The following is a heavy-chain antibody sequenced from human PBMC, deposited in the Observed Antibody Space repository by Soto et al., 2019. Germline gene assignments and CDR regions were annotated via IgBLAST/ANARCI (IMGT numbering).Heavy chain of an antibody. CDR1: GFTFSSYG. CDR2: VANDGSNQ. CDR3: ERSSGSSRWYPPDS. D-gene: IGHD6-13*01. Sequence: QVQLVESGGGVVQPGRSLRLSCAASGFTFSSYGMQWVRQSPGEGPEWVAIVANDGSNQYYAESVKGRFTISRDNSKTTVFLEMDSLRPEDTAVYYCERSSGSSRWYPPDSWGQRILVTVSS. J-gene: IGHJ4*02. V-gene: IGHV3-30*03.